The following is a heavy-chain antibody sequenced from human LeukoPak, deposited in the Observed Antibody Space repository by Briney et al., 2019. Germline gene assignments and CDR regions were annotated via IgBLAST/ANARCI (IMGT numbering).Heavy chain of an antibody. CDR1: GFTFSSYA. CDR2: ISYDGSNK. Sequence: GGSLRLSCAASGFTFSSYAMHWVRQAPGKGLEWVAVISYDGSNKYYADSVKGRFAISRDNSKNTLYLQMNSLRAEDTAVYYCARAGQPDYYYYYMDVWGKGTTVTVSS. V-gene: IGHV3-30*09. CDR3: ARAGQPDYYYYYMDV. D-gene: IGHD2-2*01. J-gene: IGHJ6*03.